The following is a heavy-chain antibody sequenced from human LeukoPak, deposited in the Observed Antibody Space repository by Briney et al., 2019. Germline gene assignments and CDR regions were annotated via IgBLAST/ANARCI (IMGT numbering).Heavy chain of an antibody. CDR3: ARERGNYDILTGYYPFDY. V-gene: IGHV4-4*08. CDR2: IYTSGST. CDR1: GDSISIYY. J-gene: IGHJ4*02. D-gene: IGHD3-9*01. Sequence: SETLSLTCTVSGDSISIYYWNWIRQPPGKGLEWIGYIYTSGSTNYNPSLKSRVTMSVDTSKNQFSLKLSSVTAADTAVYYCARERGNYDILTGYYPFDYWGQGTLVTVSS.